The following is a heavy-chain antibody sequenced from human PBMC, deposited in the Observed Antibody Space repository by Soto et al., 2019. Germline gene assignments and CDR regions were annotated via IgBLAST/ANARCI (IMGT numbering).Heavy chain of an antibody. CDR2: IYYSGST. CDR3: ARDRGRDGYNSFDY. CDR1: GGSISSYY. Sequence: SETLSLTCTVSGGSISSYYWSWIRQPPGKGLEWIGYIYYSGSTNYNPSLKSRATISVDTSKNQFSLKLSSVTAADTAVYYCARDRGRDGYNSFDYWGQGTLVTVSS. D-gene: IGHD5-12*01. J-gene: IGHJ4*02. V-gene: IGHV4-59*01.